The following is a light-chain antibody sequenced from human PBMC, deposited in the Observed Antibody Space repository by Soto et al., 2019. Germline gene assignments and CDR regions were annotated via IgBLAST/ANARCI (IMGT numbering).Light chain of an antibody. V-gene: IGKV3-15*01. CDR3: QQDHNLLT. CDR2: RAS. J-gene: IGKJ1*01. Sequence: EIVMTQSPATLSVSPGERDTLSCTASHYIYSNVAWFQQRPGQAPRLLIYRASTRATGTPARVSGSGSGTEFTLTITLLPSEDFALYYRQQDHNLLTFGQGTEVEIK. CDR1: HYIYSN.